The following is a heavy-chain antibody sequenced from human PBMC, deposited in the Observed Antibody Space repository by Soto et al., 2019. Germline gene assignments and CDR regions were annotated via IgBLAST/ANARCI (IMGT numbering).Heavy chain of an antibody. CDR3: ARDRLRLGELSLIGYFDY. J-gene: IGHJ4*02. CDR1: GFTFSYYA. CDR2: ISSDGSNK. V-gene: IGHV3-30-3*01. Sequence: PGGSMRLSCAAAGFTFSYYAMHWVRQATGKGLEWVALISSDGSNKYYADSVKGRFTISRDNSKNTLYLQMNSLRPDDTALYYCARDRLRLGELSLIGYFDYWGQGILATVSS. D-gene: IGHD3-16*02.